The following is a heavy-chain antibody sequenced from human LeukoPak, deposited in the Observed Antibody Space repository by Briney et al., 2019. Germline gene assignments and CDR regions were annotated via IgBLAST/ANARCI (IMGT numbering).Heavy chain of an antibody. CDR2: IYYSGST. Sequence: SETLSLTCTVSGGSISSSSYYWGWIRQPPGKGREWIGSIYYSGSTYHNPSLKSRVTISVDTSKNQFSLKLSSVTAADTAVYYCARSSGWFYFDYWGQGTLVTVSS. V-gene: IGHV4-39*01. J-gene: IGHJ4*02. D-gene: IGHD6-19*01. CDR3: ARSSGWFYFDY. CDR1: GGSISSSSYY.